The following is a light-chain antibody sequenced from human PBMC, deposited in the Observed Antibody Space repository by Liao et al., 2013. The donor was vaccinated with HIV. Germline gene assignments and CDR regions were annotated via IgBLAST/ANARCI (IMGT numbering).Light chain of an antibody. CDR2: YDS. CDR1: NIGSKS. Sequence: SYEVTQPPSVSVAPGKTARISCEGDNIGSKSVHWYQQKPGQAPVLVMSYDSDRPSGIPERFSGSNSGNTATLTISGTQAMDEADYYCQAWDSSTEVFGGGTKLTVL. CDR3: QAWDSSTEV. V-gene: IGLV3-21*01. J-gene: IGLJ3*02.